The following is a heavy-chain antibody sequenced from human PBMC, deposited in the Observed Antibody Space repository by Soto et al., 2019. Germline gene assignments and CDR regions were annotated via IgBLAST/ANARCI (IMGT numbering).Heavy chain of an antibody. D-gene: IGHD2-2*01. CDR2: IIPISGTA. CDR1: GGTFSSYA. Sequence: QVQLVQSGAEVKKPGSSVKVSCKASGGTFSSYAISWVRQAPGQGLEWMGGIIPISGTANYAQKFQGRVKITADESTSTAYMELSSLRAEDTAVYYCARSQGSSTSLEIYYYYDYGMDVWGQGTTVTVSS. CDR3: ARSQGSSTSLEIYYYYDYGMDV. J-gene: IGHJ6*02. V-gene: IGHV1-69*01.